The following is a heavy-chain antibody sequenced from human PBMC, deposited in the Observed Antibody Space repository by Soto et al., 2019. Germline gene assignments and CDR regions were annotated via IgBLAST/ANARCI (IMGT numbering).Heavy chain of an antibody. D-gene: IGHD6-19*01. CDR3: AKGGRQWLVISDFNY. V-gene: IGHV3-30*18. Sequence: VQLVESGGGVVQPGRSLRLSCAASGFTFSDYAMHWVRQAPGKGLEWVAVVSHDGRNTHYADSVKGRFTISRDSSKNTVSLEMTNLRAEDTAVYYSAKGGRQWLVISDFNYWGQGALVTVTS. CDR1: GFTFSDYA. CDR2: VSHDGRNT. J-gene: IGHJ4*02.